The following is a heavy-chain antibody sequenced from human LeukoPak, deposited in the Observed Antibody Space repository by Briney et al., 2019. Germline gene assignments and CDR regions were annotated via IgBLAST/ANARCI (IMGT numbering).Heavy chain of an antibody. CDR1: GGSFSGYY. J-gene: IGHJ4*02. CDR2: INHSGST. D-gene: IGHD3-10*01. CDR3: ASYMVRGVIISDY. V-gene: IGHV4-34*01. Sequence: ASETLSLTCAVYGGSFSGYYWSWIRQPPGKGLEWIGEINHSGSTNYNPPLKSRVTISVDTSKNQFSLKLSSVTAADTAVYYCASYMVRGVIISDYWGQGTLVTVSS.